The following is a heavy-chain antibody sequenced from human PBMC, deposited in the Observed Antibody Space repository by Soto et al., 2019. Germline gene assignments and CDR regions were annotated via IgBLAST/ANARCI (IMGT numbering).Heavy chain of an antibody. V-gene: IGHV1-69*06. D-gene: IGHD2-8*01. J-gene: IGHJ6*02. CDR3: GRRANRGMDV. CDR1: GGTFSNYA. CDR2: VIPAFNSA. Sequence: QVQLVQSGAEMRKPGSSVKVSCKSSGGTFSNYAISWVRQASGQGLEWLGGVIPAFNSAQYAPKFKGRVAITADTSTSTAYMELSSLTSEDTALYYCGRRANRGMDVWGQGTTVIVSS.